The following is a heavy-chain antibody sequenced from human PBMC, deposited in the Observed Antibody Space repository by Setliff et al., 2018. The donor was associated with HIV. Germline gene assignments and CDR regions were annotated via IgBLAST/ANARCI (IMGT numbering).Heavy chain of an antibody. Sequence: HPGGSLRLSCTASGFTLADYALSWVRQAPGKGLECVGFIRNIAYGESIEYAASVKDRFTISRDNSKNIAYLQMNNLKTEDTAVYYCTRGGGSNQYYFDYWGQGVPVTVSS. CDR1: GFTLADYA. CDR3: TRGGGSNQYYFDY. V-gene: IGHV3-49*04. J-gene: IGHJ4*02. CDR2: IRNIAYGESI. D-gene: IGHD6-13*01.